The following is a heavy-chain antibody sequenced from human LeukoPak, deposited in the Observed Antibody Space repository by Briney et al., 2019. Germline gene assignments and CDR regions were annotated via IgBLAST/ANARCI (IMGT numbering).Heavy chain of an antibody. CDR2: IYYSGST. V-gene: IGHV4-59*01. Sequence: SETLSLTCTVSGGSISSYYWSWIRQPPGKGLEWIGYIYYSGSTNYNPSLKSRVTISVDTSKNQFSLKLRSVTAADTAVYYCARRANSGFDAFDIWGQGTMVTVSS. D-gene: IGHD3-22*01. CDR1: GGSISSYY. CDR3: ARRANSGFDAFDI. J-gene: IGHJ3*02.